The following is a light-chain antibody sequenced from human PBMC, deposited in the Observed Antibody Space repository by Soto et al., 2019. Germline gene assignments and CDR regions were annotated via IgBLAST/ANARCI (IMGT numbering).Light chain of an antibody. CDR2: ATS. CDR3: QQCDTYPFT. J-gene: IGKJ3*01. CDR1: QAISNY. V-gene: IGKV1-16*01. Sequence: DIQMTQSPSSLSASVGDRVTITCRASQAISNYLAWFQQKPGKAPKSLIFATSHLQSGVPSRFSGSGSLTDFTLTISSLEPEDVATYYCQQCDTYPFTFGPGTTVDIK.